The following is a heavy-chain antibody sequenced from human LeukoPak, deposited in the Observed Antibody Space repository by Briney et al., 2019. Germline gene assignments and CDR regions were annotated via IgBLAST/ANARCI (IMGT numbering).Heavy chain of an antibody. CDR2: TNNDGSST. CDR3: ARDLNWGFDY. D-gene: IGHD7-27*01. CDR1: GFTFSTYW. Sequence: PGGSLRLSCAASGFTFSTYWMHWVRQAPGKGLVWVSRTNNDGSSTVYADSVKGRFTISRDNAKNSLYLQMNSLRDEDTAVYYCARDLNWGFDYWGQGTLVTVSS. J-gene: IGHJ4*02. V-gene: IGHV3-74*01.